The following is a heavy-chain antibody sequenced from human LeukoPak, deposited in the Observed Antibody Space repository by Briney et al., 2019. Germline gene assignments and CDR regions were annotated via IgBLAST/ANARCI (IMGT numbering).Heavy chain of an antibody. CDR2: ISRGGDST. CDR1: GFTFSSYA. CDR3: AKSDTKFDLGNY. V-gene: IGHV3-23*01. D-gene: IGHD3-9*01. J-gene: IGHJ4*02. Sequence: PGGSLRLSCAASGFTFSSYAMNWVRQAPGKGLEWVSAISRGGDSTYYADSVKGRFTISRDTSKNTLYLHMNSLRAEDTAVYYCAKSDTKFDLGNYWGQGTLVTVSS.